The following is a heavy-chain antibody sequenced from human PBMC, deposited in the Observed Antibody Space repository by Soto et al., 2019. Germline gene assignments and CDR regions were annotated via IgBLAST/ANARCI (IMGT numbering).Heavy chain of an antibody. Sequence: EVQLLESGGGLVQPGGSLRPSCAASEFTFSSYAMSWVRQAPGKGLEWVSAISGSGGSTYYADSVKGRFTISRDNSKNTLYLQMNSLRAEDTAVYYCAKVRAYCGGDCYHFDYWGQGTLVTVSS. CDR3: AKVRAYCGGDCYHFDY. CDR1: EFTFSSYA. D-gene: IGHD2-21*02. V-gene: IGHV3-23*01. CDR2: ISGSGGST. J-gene: IGHJ4*02.